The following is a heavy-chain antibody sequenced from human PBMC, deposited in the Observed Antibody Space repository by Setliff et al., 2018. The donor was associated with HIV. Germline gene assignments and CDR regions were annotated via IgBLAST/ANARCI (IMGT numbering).Heavy chain of an antibody. V-gene: IGHV3-30*04. CDR2: ISYDGNNK. Sequence: LRLSCAASGFTFSTYPMYWVRQAPDKGLEWVAVISYDGNNKYYTDSVKGRFTISRDNSKNTLYLQMNSLRAEDTAVYSCARDQFDFWSGYQFFYGMDVWGQGTTVTVSS. D-gene: IGHD3-3*01. CDR3: ARDQFDFWSGYQFFYGMDV. CDR1: GFTFSTYP. J-gene: IGHJ6*02.